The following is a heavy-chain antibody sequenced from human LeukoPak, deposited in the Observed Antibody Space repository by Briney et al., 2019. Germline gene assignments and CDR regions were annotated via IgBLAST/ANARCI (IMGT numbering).Heavy chain of an antibody. V-gene: IGHV3-20*04. CDR2: INWNGGST. CDR3: ARDGSPLKDAFDM. D-gene: IGHD5-12*01. CDR1: GFTFGDHG. J-gene: IGHJ3*02. Sequence: PGGSLRLSCAASGFTFGDHGMTWVRQAPGKGLEWVSGINWNGGSTGYSESVKGRFTISRDNAKNSLYPQMNSLRAEDTALYYCARDGSPLKDAFDMWGQGTMVTVSS.